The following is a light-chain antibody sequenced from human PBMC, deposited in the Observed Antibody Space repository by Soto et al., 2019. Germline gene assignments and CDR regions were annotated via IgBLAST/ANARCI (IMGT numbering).Light chain of an antibody. CDR3: HQRQSWPRT. CDR1: QNVNSR. V-gene: IGKV3-11*01. J-gene: IGKJ1*01. CDR2: HTS. Sequence: EIVLTQSPATLSSSPGERATLSCRASQNVNSRLAWYQHKPGQAPRLLIYHTSNRATGIPARFSGSGSGTDFTLTISSLEPEDFAVYYCHQRQSWPRTFGQGTKVEIK.